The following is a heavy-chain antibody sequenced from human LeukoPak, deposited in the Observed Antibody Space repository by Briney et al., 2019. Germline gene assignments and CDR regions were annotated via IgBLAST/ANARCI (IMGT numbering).Heavy chain of an antibody. J-gene: IGHJ4*02. V-gene: IGHV4-39*07. D-gene: IGHD5-18*01. CDR2: IYYSGST. Sequence: PSETLSLTCTLSGGSISSSGYYSGWIRHPPGEGLEWIGFIYYSGSTYYNPSLKSRVTLSVDASKNQFSLKLSSVTAADTAVYYCARGSIQLWSFDYWGQGTLVTVSS. CDR3: ARGSIQLWSFDY. CDR1: GGSISSSGYY.